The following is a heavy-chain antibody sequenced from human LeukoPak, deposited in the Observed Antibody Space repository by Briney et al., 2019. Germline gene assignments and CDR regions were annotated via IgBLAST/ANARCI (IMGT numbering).Heavy chain of an antibody. V-gene: IGHV4-39*07. Sequence: SETLSLTCTVSGGSISSDSYYWGWIRQPPGKGLEWIGEINHSGSTNYNPSLKSRVTISVGTSKNQFSLKLSSVTAADTAVYYCARVYWNGTYNWFDPWGQGTLVTVSS. CDR1: GGSISSDSYY. D-gene: IGHD1-1*01. J-gene: IGHJ5*02. CDR2: INHSGST. CDR3: ARVYWNGTYNWFDP.